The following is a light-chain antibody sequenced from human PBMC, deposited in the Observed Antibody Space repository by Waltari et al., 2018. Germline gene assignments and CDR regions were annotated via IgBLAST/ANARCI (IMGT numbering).Light chain of an antibody. CDR3: QQYGTYPLT. V-gene: IGKV1-5*03. CDR2: KAS. CDR1: QSISTW. J-gene: IGKJ4*01. Sequence: DIQMTQSPSTLSASVGDRVTITGRSSQSISTWVAWYQQKPGKAPRPLLYKASSLESGVPLRFSGSGSGTEFTLTISSLQPDDFASYYCQQYGTYPLTFGGGTKVGIE.